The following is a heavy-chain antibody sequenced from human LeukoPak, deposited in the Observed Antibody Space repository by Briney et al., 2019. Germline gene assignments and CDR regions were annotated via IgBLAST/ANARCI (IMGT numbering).Heavy chain of an antibody. Sequence: GGSLRLSCAASGFTFSSYAMHWVRQAPGKGLEWVAVISYDGSNKYYADSVKGRFTISRDNSKNTLYLQMNSLRAEDTAVYYCARGGLEMATILFDYWGQGTLVTVSS. CDR3: ARGGLEMATILFDY. V-gene: IGHV3-30-3*01. CDR1: GFTFSSYA. CDR2: ISYDGSNK. D-gene: IGHD5-24*01. J-gene: IGHJ4*02.